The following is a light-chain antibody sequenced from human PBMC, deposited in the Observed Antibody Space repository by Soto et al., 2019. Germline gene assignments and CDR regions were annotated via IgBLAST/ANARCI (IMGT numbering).Light chain of an antibody. V-gene: IGLV1-51*01. CDR1: SSNIGGNS. CDR2: DDN. J-gene: IGLJ2*01. Sequence: QSVLTQPPSVSAAPGQKVTISCSGSSSNIGGNSVSWYQQLPGTAPKLLIYDDNKRPSGIPDRFSGSKSGTSATLGITGLQTGDEADYYCGTWDSSLSTVVFGGGTKVTVL. CDR3: GTWDSSLSTVV.